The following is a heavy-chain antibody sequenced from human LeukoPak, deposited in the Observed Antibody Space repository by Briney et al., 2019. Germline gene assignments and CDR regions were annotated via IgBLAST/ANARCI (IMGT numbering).Heavy chain of an antibody. CDR2: INPNSGGT. V-gene: IGHV1-2*02. Sequence: ASVKVSCKASGGTFSSYAISWVRQAPGQGLEWMGWINPNSGGTNYAQKFQGRVTMTRDTSISTAYMELSRLRSDDTAVYYCARGGMVRAYGMDVWGQGTTVTVSS. D-gene: IGHD3-10*01. J-gene: IGHJ6*02. CDR1: GGTFSSYA. CDR3: ARGGMVRAYGMDV.